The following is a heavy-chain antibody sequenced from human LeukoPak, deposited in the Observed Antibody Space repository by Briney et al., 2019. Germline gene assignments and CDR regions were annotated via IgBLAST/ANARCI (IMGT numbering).Heavy chain of an antibody. V-gene: IGHV1-18*01. CDR3: ALISYCTTVTCYYLDY. Sequence: GASVKVSCETSGYTFTTYPINWVRQAPRQGLEWMGWITTYNGDTNYAQNLQGRVTMTADTSTSTAYMELRSLRSDDTAVYYCALISYCTTVTCYYLDYWGQGTLVTVSS. CDR2: ITTYNGDT. J-gene: IGHJ4*02. D-gene: IGHD2-8*01. CDR1: GYTFTTYP.